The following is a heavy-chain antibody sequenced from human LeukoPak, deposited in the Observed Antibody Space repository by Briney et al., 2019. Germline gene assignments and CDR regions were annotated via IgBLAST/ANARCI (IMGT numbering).Heavy chain of an antibody. CDR1: EYTFTSYG. CDR2: ISAYNGNT. J-gene: IGHJ5*02. V-gene: IGHV1-18*01. CDR3: ARDESISGYDEYNWFAR. D-gene: IGHD5-12*01. Sequence: APVNVSDTPSEYTFTSYGISWVRQAPGQGVEWMGWISAYNGNTNYAQKLQGRVTMTTDTSTSTAYMELRSLRSDDTAVYYCARDESISGYDEYNWFARWGQGTLVTVSA.